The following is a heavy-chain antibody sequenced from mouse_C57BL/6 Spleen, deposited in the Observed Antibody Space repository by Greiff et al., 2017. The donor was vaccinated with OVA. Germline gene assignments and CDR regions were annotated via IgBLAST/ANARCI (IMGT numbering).Heavy chain of an antibody. CDR2: ISSGGDYI. J-gene: IGHJ1*03. CDR3: TRDITTVPLWYFDV. Sequence: EVKVVESGAGLVKPGGSLKLSCAASGFTFSSYAMSWVRQTPEKRLEWVAYISSGGDYIYYADTVKGRFTISRDNARNTLYLQMSSLKSEDTAMYYCTRDITTVPLWYFDVWGTGTTVTVSS. CDR1: GFTFSSYA. D-gene: IGHD1-1*01. V-gene: IGHV5-9-1*02.